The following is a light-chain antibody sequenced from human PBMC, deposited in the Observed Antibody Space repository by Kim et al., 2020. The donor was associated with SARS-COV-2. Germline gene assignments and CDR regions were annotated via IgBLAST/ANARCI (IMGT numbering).Light chain of an antibody. J-gene: IGLJ3*02. CDR1: GSDVGGYTY. CDR2: EVS. V-gene: IGLV2-8*01. CDR3: SSYGGNDNVV. Sequence: GQSASISRAETGSDVGGYTYVSWYRQHPGKAPKLKINEVSKRPLGVPDRFSGSKYGNTASLTVSGLQAEDETDYYCSSYGGNDNVVFGGGTQLTVL.